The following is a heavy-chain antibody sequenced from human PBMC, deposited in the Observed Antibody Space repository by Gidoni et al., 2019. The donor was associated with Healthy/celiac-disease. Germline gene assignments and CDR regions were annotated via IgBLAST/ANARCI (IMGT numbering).Heavy chain of an antibody. J-gene: IGHJ4*02. Sequence: QVQLVQSGAEVKKPGSSVKVSCKASGGTFSSYAISWVRQAPGQGLEWMGGIIPIFGTANYAQKFQGRVTITADKSTSTAYMELSSLRSEDTAVYYCARDHLGGQWLPYYFDYWGQGTLVTVSS. CDR1: GGTFSSYA. CDR3: ARDHLGGQWLPYYFDY. V-gene: IGHV1-69*06. CDR2: IIPIFGTA. D-gene: IGHD6-19*01.